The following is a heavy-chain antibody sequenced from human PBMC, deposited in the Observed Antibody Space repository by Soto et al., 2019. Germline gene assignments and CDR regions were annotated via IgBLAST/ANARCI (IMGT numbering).Heavy chain of an antibody. CDR2: IYDSGGT. Sequence: QVQLQEPGPGLVKPSQTLSLTCIVSGGSVSSPGYYWTWIRQHPGKGLEWIGFIYDSGGTSYNPSLSSRLTMSIDKSKNHFSLKLSAVTAADTDVYYCARDRGYNRGWYLVVWGQGKTVTVS. V-gene: IGHV4-31*03. CDR3: ARDRGYNRGWYLVV. CDR1: GGSVSSPGYY. D-gene: IGHD6-19*01. J-gene: IGHJ6*02.